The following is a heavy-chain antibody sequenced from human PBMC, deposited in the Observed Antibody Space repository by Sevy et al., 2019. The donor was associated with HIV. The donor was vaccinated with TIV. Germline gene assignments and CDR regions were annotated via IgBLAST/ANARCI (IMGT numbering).Heavy chain of an antibody. CDR2: IIPISGPAGPT. J-gene: IGHJ1*01. D-gene: IGHD2-21*02. Sequence: ASVKVSCKSSGDSFSGYTIIWVRQAPGQGLEWMGGIIPISGPAGPTNSAQNFQDRATITADISTTTAYMELSSLRSEDTALYFCARASSCGGDCYYLQYWGQGTLVTVSS. CDR1: GDSFSGYT. V-gene: IGHV1-69*06. CDR3: ARASSCGGDCYYLQY.